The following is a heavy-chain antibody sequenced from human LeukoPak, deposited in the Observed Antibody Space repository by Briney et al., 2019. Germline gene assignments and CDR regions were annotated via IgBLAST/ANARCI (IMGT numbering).Heavy chain of an antibody. V-gene: IGHV1-2*02. Sequence: ASVKVSCKASGYTFTGYFLHWVRQAPGQGLEWIGRINPDGGGTNFAQKFQGRVTMAWDTSIATAFMELSRLTSDDTAVYYCSRATIFGVSSHDFWGQGTLVTVSS. CDR2: INPDGGGT. CDR3: SRATIFGVSSHDF. J-gene: IGHJ4*02. CDR1: GYTFTGYF. D-gene: IGHD3-3*01.